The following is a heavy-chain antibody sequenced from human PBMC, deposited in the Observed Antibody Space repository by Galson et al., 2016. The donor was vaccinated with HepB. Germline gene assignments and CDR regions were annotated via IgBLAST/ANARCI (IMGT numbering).Heavy chain of an antibody. J-gene: IGHJ3*02. Sequence: SLRLSCAASGFTFSRNWMSWVRQAPGRGLEWVANIKQDGSEQYYVDSVKGRFTISRDNAKNSLYLQMNSLRAEDTAVYYCVRDPVYLGEISSDDAFDTWGQGTMVTVSS. CDR1: GFTFSRNW. V-gene: IGHV3-7*01. CDR2: IKQDGSEQ. CDR3: VRDPVYLGEISSDDAFDT. D-gene: IGHD3-16*02.